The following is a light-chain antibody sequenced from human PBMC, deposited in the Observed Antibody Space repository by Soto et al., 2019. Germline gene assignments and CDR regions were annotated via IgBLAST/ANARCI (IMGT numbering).Light chain of an antibody. CDR1: SSDVGGYNY. J-gene: IGLJ2*01. CDR2: EVS. V-gene: IGLV2-14*01. CDR3: SSYTTSSPYLV. Sequence: QSALTQPASVSGSPGQSITISCTGTSSDVGGYNYVSWYQQHPGKAPKVMIYEVSHRPSGVSNRFSGSKSRNTASLTISGLQAEDEAYYYCSSYTTSSPYLVFGGGTKLTVL.